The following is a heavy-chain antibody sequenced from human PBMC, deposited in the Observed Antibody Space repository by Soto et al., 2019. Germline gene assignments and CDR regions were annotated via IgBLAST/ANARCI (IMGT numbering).Heavy chain of an antibody. D-gene: IGHD6-19*01. CDR1: GYTFTSYD. CDR3: ASSVFSSGWRDY. Sequence: ASVKGSCKASGYTFTSYDINWVRQATGQGLEWMGWMNPNSGNTGYAQKFQGRVTMTRNTSISTAYMELSSMRSEDTAVYYCASSVFSSGWRDYWGQGTLVTVSS. CDR2: MNPNSGNT. J-gene: IGHJ4*02. V-gene: IGHV1-8*01.